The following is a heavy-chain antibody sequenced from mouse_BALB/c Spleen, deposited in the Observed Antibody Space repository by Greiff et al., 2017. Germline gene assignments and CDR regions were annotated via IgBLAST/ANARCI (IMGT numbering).Heavy chain of an antibody. V-gene: IGHV6-6*02. Sequence: EVKLMESGGGLVQPGGSMKLSCVASGFTFSNYWMNWVRQSPEKGLEWVAEIRLKSNNYATHYAESVKGRFTISRDDSKSSVYLQMNNLRAEDTGIYYCTKGNKGFAYWGQGTLVTVSA. D-gene: IGHD5-2*01. CDR1: GFTFSNYW. CDR2: IRLKSNNYAT. CDR3: TKGNKGFAY. J-gene: IGHJ3*01.